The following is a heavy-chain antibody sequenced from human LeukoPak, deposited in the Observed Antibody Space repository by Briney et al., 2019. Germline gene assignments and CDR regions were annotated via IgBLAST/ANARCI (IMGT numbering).Heavy chain of an antibody. CDR1: GFTFDDYA. CDR2: ISWNSGSI. V-gene: IGHV3-9*01. CDR3: AKVPSSSWYHYYYGMDV. Sequence: SLRLSCAASGFTFDDYAMHWVRQAPGKGLEWVSGISWNSGSIGYADSVKGRFTISRDNAKNSLYLQMNSLRAEDTALYYCAKVPSSSWYHYYYGMDVWGQGTLVTVSS. D-gene: IGHD6-13*01. J-gene: IGHJ6*02.